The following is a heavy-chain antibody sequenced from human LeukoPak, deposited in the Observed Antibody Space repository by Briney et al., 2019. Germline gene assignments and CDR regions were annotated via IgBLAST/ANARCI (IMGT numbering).Heavy chain of an antibody. J-gene: IGHJ4*02. CDR1: GFTFDDYA. CDR2: ISGDGGST. V-gene: IGHV3-43*02. D-gene: IGHD2-15*01. CDR3: AKDIGGGGSCYDY. Sequence: GGSLRLSCAASGFTFDDYAMHWVRQAPGKDLEWVSLISGDGGSTYYADSVKGRFTISGDNSKNSLYLQMNSLRTEDTALYYCAKDIGGGGSCYDYWGQGTLVTVSS.